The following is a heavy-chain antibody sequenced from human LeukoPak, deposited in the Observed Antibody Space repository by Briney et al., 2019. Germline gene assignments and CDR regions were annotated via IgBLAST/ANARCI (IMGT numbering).Heavy chain of an antibody. V-gene: IGHV3-48*03. Sequence: GGSLRPSCAASGFTFSSYEMNWVRQAPGKGLEWLSYTSSSGTTIYYADSVKGRFTITRDNAKNSLYLQMNSLRAEDTAIYYCAREPGTSSSDAFDIWGQGTKVTVSS. CDR3: AREPGTSSSDAFDI. CDR1: GFTFSSYE. J-gene: IGHJ3*02. CDR2: TSSSGTTI. D-gene: IGHD6-6*01.